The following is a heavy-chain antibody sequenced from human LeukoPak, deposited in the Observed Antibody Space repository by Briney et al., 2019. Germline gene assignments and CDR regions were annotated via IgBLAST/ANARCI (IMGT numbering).Heavy chain of an antibody. V-gene: IGHV3-64D*06. CDR1: GLTFSSYA. CDR3: VKQFWDGGYHNAFDI. D-gene: IGHD5-18*01. J-gene: IGHJ3*02. Sequence: GGSLRLSCSASGLTFSSYAMHWVRQAPGKGLEYVSAISSNGGSTYYADSVKGRFTISRDNSKNTLYLQMSSLRAEDTAVYYCVKQFWDGGYHNAFDIWGQGTMVTVSS. CDR2: ISSNGGST.